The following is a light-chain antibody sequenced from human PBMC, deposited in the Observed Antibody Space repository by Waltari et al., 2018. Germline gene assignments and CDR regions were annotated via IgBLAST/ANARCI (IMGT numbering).Light chain of an antibody. J-gene: IGLJ3*02. Sequence: QSVLTQPPSISAAPGQKVTISCSGSSSNIGNTYVSWFQQLPGTAPKLLIYENNKRPSGIPDRFSGSKSGTSATLAITGLQTGDEAHYYCGTWDSGLNNGVFGGGTKVTVL. CDR2: ENN. CDR1: SSNIGNTY. CDR3: GTWDSGLNNGV. V-gene: IGLV1-51*01.